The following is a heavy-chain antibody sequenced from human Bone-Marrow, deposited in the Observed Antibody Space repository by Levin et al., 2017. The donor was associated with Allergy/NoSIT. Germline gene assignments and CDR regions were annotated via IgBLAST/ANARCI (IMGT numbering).Heavy chain of an antibody. CDR3: AKDGGAGSGVIVQNYYGMDV. J-gene: IGHJ6*02. V-gene: IGHV3-30*04. CDR1: GFTFSSYA. CDR2: ISNNGGEK. Sequence: HPGGSLRLSCAASGFTFSSYAMHWVRQAPGKGLEWVASISNNGGEKKFADSVKGRFTISRDNSENTMHLQMNSLRAADTALYFCAKDGGAGSGVIVQNYYGMDVWGQGTTVTVSS. D-gene: IGHD6-19*01.